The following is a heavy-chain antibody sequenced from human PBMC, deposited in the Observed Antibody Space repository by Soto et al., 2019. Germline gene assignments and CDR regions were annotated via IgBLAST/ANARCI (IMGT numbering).Heavy chain of an antibody. CDR1: GFTFSSYG. CDR3: AGHRDGYNRDYYYYSMDV. V-gene: IGHV3-33*01. J-gene: IGHJ6*02. CDR2: IWYDGSNK. Sequence: GGSLRLSCAASGFTFSSYGMHWVRQAPGKGLEWVAVIWYDGSNKYYADSVKGRFTISRDNSKNTLYLQMNSLRAEDTAVYYCAGHRDGYNRDYYYYSMDVWGQGTTVTVSS. D-gene: IGHD5-12*01.